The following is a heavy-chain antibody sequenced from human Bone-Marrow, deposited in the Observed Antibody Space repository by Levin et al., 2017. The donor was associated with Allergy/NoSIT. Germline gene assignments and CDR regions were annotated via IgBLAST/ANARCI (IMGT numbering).Heavy chain of an antibody. CDR2: INPNNGGA. CDR3: ERQAYCGSGSGYAHFDY. CDR1: GYTLSGYY. J-gene: IGHJ4*02. V-gene: IGHV1-2*06. D-gene: IGHD2-15*01. Sequence: ASVKVSCKASGYTLSGYYMHWVRQAPGQGLEWMARINPNNGGAIYAQKFQDRVTMTRDTAISTTYMELSNLRSDDTAVYYCERQAYCGSGSGYAHFDYWGQGTLVTVSS.